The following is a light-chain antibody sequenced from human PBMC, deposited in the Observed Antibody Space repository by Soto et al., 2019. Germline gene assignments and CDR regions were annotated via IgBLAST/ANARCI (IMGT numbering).Light chain of an antibody. V-gene: IGKV2-28*01. CDR2: FGS. CDR3: MQGLQIPII. J-gene: IGKJ5*01. Sequence: DIVMTQSPLSLPVTPGEPASISCRSSQSLLYSNGYNYLSWYLQRPGQSPQLLIYFGSYRASGVRDRFSGSGSGTDFTLKISRVEAEDVGAYYCMQGLQIPIIFGQGTRLEIK. CDR1: QSLLYSNGYNY.